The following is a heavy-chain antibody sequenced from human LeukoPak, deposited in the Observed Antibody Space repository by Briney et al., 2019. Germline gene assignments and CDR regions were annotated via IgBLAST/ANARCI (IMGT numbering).Heavy chain of an antibody. Sequence: SVKVSCKASGGTFSSYAISWVRQAPGQGLEWMGRIIPIFGTANYAQKFQGRVTITTDESTSTAYMELSSLRSEDTAVYYCARSAVAGLYYYYMDVWGKGTTVTVSS. CDR3: ARSAVAGLYYYYMDV. J-gene: IGHJ6*03. V-gene: IGHV1-69*05. D-gene: IGHD6-19*01. CDR1: GGTFSSYA. CDR2: IIPIFGTA.